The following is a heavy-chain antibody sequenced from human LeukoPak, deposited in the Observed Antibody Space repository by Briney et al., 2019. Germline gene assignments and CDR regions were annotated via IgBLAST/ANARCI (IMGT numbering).Heavy chain of an antibody. CDR2: ISYDGSNK. D-gene: IGHD3-3*01. CDR3: ARVVLRFLNYYGMDV. Sequence: PGGSLRLSCAASGFTFGSYAMHWVRQAPGKGLEWVAVISYDGSNKYYADSVKGRFTISRDNSKNTLYLQMNSLRAEDTAVYYCARVVLRFLNYYGMDVWGQGTTVTVSS. J-gene: IGHJ6*02. V-gene: IGHV3-30-3*01. CDR1: GFTFGSYA.